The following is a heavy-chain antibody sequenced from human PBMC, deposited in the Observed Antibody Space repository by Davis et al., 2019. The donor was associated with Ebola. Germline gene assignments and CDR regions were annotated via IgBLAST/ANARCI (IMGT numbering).Heavy chain of an antibody. CDR2: INPNIGGP. V-gene: IGHV1-2*04. Sequence: ASVKVSCKASGYTFTSYYMHWVRQAPGQGLEWMGCINPNIGGPNYAQTFQGWVTMTRDTSISTAYMELSRLRSDDTAVYYCAREGGFSSSWDYYYYGMDVWGQGTTVTVSS. CDR3: AREGGFSSSWDYYYYGMDV. J-gene: IGHJ6*02. D-gene: IGHD6-13*01. CDR1: GYTFTSYY.